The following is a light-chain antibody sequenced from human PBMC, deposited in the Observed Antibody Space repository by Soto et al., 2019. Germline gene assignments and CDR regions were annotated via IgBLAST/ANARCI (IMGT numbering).Light chain of an antibody. V-gene: IGKV3-20*01. CDR2: ATS. J-gene: IGKJ1*01. Sequence: EIVLTQSPGTLSLSTGQRATLSCRASQSISSNFLAWYQQMPGQAPRLLIYATSSRATGIPGRFSGSGSGTDFTLTINRLEPEDFALYYCQQYGSSPPTFGQGAKVAIK. CDR1: QSISSNF. CDR3: QQYGSSPPT.